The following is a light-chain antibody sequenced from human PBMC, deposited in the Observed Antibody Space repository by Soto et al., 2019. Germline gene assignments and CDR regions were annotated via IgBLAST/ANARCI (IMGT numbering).Light chain of an antibody. CDR3: SSYTSTSTLYV. CDR2: DVS. J-gene: IGLJ1*01. CDR1: SSDIGGYNY. Sequence: QSALTQPASVSVSPGQSITISCTGTSSDIGGYNYVSWYQQLPGKVPKLIIYDVSNRPSGVSDRFSGSKSGNAASLTISGLQAEDEADYYCSSYTSTSTLYVFGTGTKLPVL. V-gene: IGLV2-14*03.